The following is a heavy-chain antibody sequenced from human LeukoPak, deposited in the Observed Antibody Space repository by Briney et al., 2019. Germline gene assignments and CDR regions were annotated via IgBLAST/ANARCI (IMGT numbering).Heavy chain of an antibody. CDR2: IKQDGSEK. CDR3: ARGYSGSFDC. V-gene: IGHV3-7*04. J-gene: IGHJ4*02. D-gene: IGHD1-26*01. Sequence: PGGSLRLSCAASGFTSSSYWMSWVRQAPGKGLEWVANIKQDGSEKYYMDSVKGRFTISRDNAKNSLYLQMNSLRAEDTAVYYCARGYSGSFDCWGQGTLVTVSS. CDR1: GFTSSSYW.